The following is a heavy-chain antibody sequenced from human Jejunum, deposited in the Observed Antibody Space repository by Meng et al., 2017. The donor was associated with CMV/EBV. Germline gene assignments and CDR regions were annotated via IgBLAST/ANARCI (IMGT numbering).Heavy chain of an antibody. J-gene: IGHJ6*02. CDR3: ARTDYYSYYGLDV. Sequence: VYGASFSNYYWSWIRQPPGRGLEWIGFIFYTGSTNYNPSLESRVTMSVDTSKNQFSLKVNSVTAADTAVYYCARTDYYSYYGLDVWGQGTTVTVSS. CDR2: IFYTGST. CDR1: GASFSNYY. V-gene: IGHV4-59*01.